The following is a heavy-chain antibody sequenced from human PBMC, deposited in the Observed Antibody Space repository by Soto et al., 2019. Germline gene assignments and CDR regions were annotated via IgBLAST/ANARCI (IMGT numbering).Heavy chain of an antibody. CDR2: INPAAQLR. CDR1: GVTFNSYG. V-gene: IGHV1-69*09. CDR3: SRMKWARLDH. D-gene: IGHD2-8*01. Sequence: QVVLLQSGTEVKRPGSSVKVSCKASGVTFNSYGFAWVRQAPGRGLEWVGMINPAAQLRNYEQSLQGRVTITADTSTTTADMELSGLTSEDTAVSYCSRMKWARLDHWGQGTLVTVSS. J-gene: IGHJ4*02.